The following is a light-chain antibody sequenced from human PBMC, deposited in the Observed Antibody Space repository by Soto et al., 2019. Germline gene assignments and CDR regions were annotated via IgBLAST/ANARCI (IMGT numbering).Light chain of an antibody. CDR1: QSISNH. V-gene: IGKV1-39*01. CDR2: AAS. CDR3: QQYKDYET. Sequence: DIQMAQSPSSLSASVEDRVIITCRASQSISNHLNWYQQKPGKAPKLLIFAASSLQSGVPSRFSGSGSGTEFTLTISSLQPDDFATYYCQQYKDYETFGQGTRLEIK. J-gene: IGKJ5*01.